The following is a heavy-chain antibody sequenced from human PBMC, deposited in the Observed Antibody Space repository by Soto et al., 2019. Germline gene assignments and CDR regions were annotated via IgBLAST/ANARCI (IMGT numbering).Heavy chain of an antibody. D-gene: IGHD2-2*01. CDR2: ISYDGNNK. Sequence: GGSLRLSCAASGFTFSSYAMHWVHQAPGKGLEWVALISYDGNNKYYADSVKGRFTISRDNSKNTLYLQMNSLRTEDTAVYYCGRCSSTSCHLGADYWGQGTLVT. V-gene: IGHV3-30-3*01. J-gene: IGHJ4*02. CDR1: GFTFSSYA. CDR3: GRCSSTSCHLGADY.